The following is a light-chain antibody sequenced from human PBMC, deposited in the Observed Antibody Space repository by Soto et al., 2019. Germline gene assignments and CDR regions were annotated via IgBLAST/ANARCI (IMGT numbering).Light chain of an antibody. V-gene: IGKV3-15*01. Sequence: ETVMTQSPVTLSVSPGERATLSCRASQSVRSDLAWYQQKPGQAPRLLIYGASTRATGIPARFSGSGSGTEFTLTISTLQSEDFAVYFRQQYNNWPRTFGQGTKVEIK. CDR2: GAS. J-gene: IGKJ1*01. CDR1: QSVRSD. CDR3: QQYNNWPRT.